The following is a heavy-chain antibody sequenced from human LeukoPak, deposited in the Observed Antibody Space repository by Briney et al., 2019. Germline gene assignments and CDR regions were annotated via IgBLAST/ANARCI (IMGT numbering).Heavy chain of an antibody. CDR1: GFTFSSYW. CDR3: ARVEYGSSWTPFDY. V-gene: IGHV3-74*01. CDR2: INTDGTGT. Sequence: PGGSLRLSCAAPGFTFSSYWMHWVRQAPGKGLVWVSRINTDGTGTNHADSVKGRFTISRDNAKNTLYLQMNSLRAEDTAVYYCARVEYGSSWTPFDYWGQGTLVTVSS. J-gene: IGHJ4*02. D-gene: IGHD6-13*01.